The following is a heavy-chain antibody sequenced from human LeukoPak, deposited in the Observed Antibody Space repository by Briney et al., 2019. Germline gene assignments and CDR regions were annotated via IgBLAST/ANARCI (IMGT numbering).Heavy chain of an antibody. Sequence: SETLSLTCTVSGGSISSSSYYWGWIRQPPGKGLEWIGSIYYSGSTYYNPSLKSRVTISVDTSKNQFSLKLSSVTAADMAVYYCARTVDTAMVSGSLDYWGQGTLVTVSS. D-gene: IGHD5-18*01. J-gene: IGHJ4*02. V-gene: IGHV4-39*07. CDR1: GGSISSSSYY. CDR2: IYYSGST. CDR3: ARTVDTAMVSGSLDY.